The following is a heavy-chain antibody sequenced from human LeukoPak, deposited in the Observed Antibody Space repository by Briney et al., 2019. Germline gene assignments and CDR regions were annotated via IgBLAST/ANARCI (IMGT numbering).Heavy chain of an antibody. CDR2: IWSDGSNK. D-gene: IGHD3-3*01. J-gene: IGHJ6*02. CDR1: GFTFSSYG. V-gene: IGHV3-33*01. Sequence: PGGSLRLSCAASGFTFSSYGMHWVRQAPGKGLEWVAVIWSDGSNKYYADSVKGRFTITRDNSKNTLYLQMDSLRAEDTAVYYCARGLRFLEWSYYYYYGMDVWGQGTTVTVSS. CDR3: ARGLRFLEWSYYYYYGMDV.